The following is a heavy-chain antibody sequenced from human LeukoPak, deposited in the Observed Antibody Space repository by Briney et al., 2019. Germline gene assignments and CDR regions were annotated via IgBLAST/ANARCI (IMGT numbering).Heavy chain of an antibody. V-gene: IGHV4-39*07. Sequence: SETLSLTCTVSGGSISSSSYYWGWIRQPPGKGLEWIGSIYYSGSTNYNPSLKSRVTISVDTSKNQFSLKLSSVTAADTAVYYCARNTGKAVTFDYWGQGTLVTVSS. CDR1: GGSISSSSYY. J-gene: IGHJ4*02. CDR2: IYYSGST. D-gene: IGHD6-19*01. CDR3: ARNTGKAVTFDY.